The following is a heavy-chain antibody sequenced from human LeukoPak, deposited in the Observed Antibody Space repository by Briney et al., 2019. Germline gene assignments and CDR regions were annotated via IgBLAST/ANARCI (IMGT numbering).Heavy chain of an antibody. V-gene: IGHV3-33*01. CDR3: ARYSSGFLDS. J-gene: IGHJ4*02. D-gene: IGHD6-19*01. CDR1: GFTFSSFG. CDR2: IWSDGSNK. Sequence: PGGSLRLSCAASGFTFSSFGMHRVRQAPGKGLEWVAVIWSDGSNKYYADSVKGRFTISRDNSKNTLYLQMSSPRAEDTAVYYCARYSSGFLDSWGQGTLVTVSS.